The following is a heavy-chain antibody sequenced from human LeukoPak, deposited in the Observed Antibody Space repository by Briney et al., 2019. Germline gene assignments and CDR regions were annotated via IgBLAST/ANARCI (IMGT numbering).Heavy chain of an antibody. CDR1: GASINSNF. D-gene: IGHD3-22*01. CDR3: ARGHYDLGP. J-gene: IGHJ5*02. CDR2: IYYSGEI. Sequence: SETLSLTCTVSGASINSNFWSWGRQSPGKGLEWIAYIYYSGEINYNPSLRSRVTISLDTSKNQVSLKMTSVTAADTAVYYFARGHYDLGPWGQGTLVTGS. V-gene: IGHV4-59*01.